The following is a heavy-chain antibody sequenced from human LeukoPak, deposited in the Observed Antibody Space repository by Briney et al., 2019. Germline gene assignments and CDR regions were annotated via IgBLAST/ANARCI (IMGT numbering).Heavy chain of an antibody. CDR3: ARDQGTTVVTPDY. CDR2: INPNSGDT. D-gene: IGHD4-23*01. J-gene: IGHJ4*02. Sequence: ASVKVSCKASGYTFTGYYMHWVRQAPGQGLEWMGWINPNSGDTNYAQKFQGRVTMTRDTSISTAYMELSRLRSEDTAVYYCARDQGTTVVTPDYWGQGTLVTVSS. CDR1: GYTFTGYY. V-gene: IGHV1-2*02.